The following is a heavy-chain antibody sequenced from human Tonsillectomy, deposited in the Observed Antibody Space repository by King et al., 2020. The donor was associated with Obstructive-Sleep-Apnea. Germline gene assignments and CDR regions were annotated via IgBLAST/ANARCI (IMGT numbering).Heavy chain of an antibody. CDR2: INPNSGGT. CDR3: ASMADTIVARYDGVDI. Sequence: HGQLVQSGAEVKEPGASVKVSCKASGYTFTAYYMHWVRQAPGQALEWMGWINPNSGGTNYAQKFQGRVTMTRDTSISTAYMELSSLRSDDTAVYYCASMADTIVARYDGVDIWGHGTMVTVSS. V-gene: IGHV1-2*02. D-gene: IGHD2-21*01. CDR1: GYTFTAYY. J-gene: IGHJ3*02.